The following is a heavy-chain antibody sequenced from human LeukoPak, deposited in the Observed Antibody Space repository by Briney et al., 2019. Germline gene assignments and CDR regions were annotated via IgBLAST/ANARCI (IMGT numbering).Heavy chain of an antibody. CDR1: GFTFSSYA. D-gene: IGHD5-12*01. Sequence: GGSLRLSCAASGFTFSSYAMSWVRQAPGKGLEWVSAISGSGGSTYYADSVKGRFAISRDNSKNTLYLQMNSLRAEDTAVYYCAKSNIYMGSGYEFDYWGQGTLVTVSS. CDR2: ISGSGGST. J-gene: IGHJ4*02. V-gene: IGHV3-23*01. CDR3: AKSNIYMGSGYEFDY.